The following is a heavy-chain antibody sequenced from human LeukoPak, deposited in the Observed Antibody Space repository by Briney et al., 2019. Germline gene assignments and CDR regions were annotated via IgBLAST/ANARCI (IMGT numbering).Heavy chain of an antibody. D-gene: IGHD6-6*01. CDR1: GFTFSSYA. CDR3: ASSSYSSSQ. V-gene: IGHV3-23*01. CDR2: ISGSGGST. J-gene: IGHJ4*02. Sequence: GGSLRLSRAASGFTFSSYAMSWVRQAPGKELEWVSAISGSGGSTYYADSVKGRFTISSDNSKNTLYLQMNSLRAEDTAVYYCASSSYSSSQWGQGTLVTVSS.